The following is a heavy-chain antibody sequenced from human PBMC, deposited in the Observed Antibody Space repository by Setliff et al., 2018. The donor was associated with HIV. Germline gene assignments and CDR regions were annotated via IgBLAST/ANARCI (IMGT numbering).Heavy chain of an antibody. CDR2: IYFTGST. Sequence: LSLTCTVSRDSINGHWWSWIRQPPGKGLEWIGYIYFTGSTNYNPSLKSRVTISVDTSKNQFSLKLSSVTAADTAVYYCNIYYYYYMDVWGKGTTVTVSS. V-gene: IGHV4-59*11. CDR1: RDSINGHW. J-gene: IGHJ6*03. CDR3: NIYYYYYMDV.